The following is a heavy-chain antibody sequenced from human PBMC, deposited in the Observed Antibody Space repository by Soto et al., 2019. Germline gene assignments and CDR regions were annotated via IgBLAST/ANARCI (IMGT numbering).Heavy chain of an antibody. CDR1: GGTFSSYA. D-gene: IGHD2-21*02. Sequence: QVQLVQSGAEVKKPGSSVKVSCKASGGTFSSYAISWVRQAPGQGLEWMGGIIPIFGTANSAQKFQGRVTITADESTSTAYMELSSLRSEDTAVYYCARKGYCGGDCYSNWFDPWGQGTLVTVSS. CDR3: ARKGYCGGDCYSNWFDP. V-gene: IGHV1-69*01. CDR2: IIPIFGTA. J-gene: IGHJ5*02.